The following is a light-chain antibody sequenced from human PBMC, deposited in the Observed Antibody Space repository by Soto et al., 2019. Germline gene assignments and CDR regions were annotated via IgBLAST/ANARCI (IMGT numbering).Light chain of an antibody. Sequence: EIVLTQSPATLSVSPGERATLSCRASQSVSSNLAWYQQKPGQAPRLLVYGASTRATGIPARFSGSGSGTQFTLTISSLQSEDVAVYYCQQHNNWPLTLGGGTKVDI. CDR3: QQHNNWPLT. CDR2: GAS. V-gene: IGKV3-15*01. CDR1: QSVSSN. J-gene: IGKJ4*01.